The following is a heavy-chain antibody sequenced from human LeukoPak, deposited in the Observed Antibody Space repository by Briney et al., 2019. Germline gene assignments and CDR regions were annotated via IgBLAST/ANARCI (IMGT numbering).Heavy chain of an antibody. CDR2: ISGYNGNT. Sequence: ASVKVSCKASGYTFTSYGISWVRQAPGQGLEWMGWISGYNGNTNYAQKLQGRVTMTRDMSTSTVYMELSSLRSEDTAVYYCARGPSGYSSSSDTFDIWGQGTMVTVSS. J-gene: IGHJ3*02. CDR3: ARGPSGYSSSSDTFDI. D-gene: IGHD6-6*01. V-gene: IGHV1-18*01. CDR1: GYTFTSYG.